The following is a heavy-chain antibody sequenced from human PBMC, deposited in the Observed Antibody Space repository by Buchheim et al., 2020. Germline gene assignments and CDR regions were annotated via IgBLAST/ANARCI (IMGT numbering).Heavy chain of an antibody. V-gene: IGHV4-31*03. CDR3: ARENAGNYYGMDV. Sequence: QVQLQESGPRLVKPSQTLSLTCTVSGGSISSGGYYWNWIRQHPGKGLEWIGYIYYSGSTYYNPSLKSRLTISVDTSKNQFFLKLTSVTAADTAVYYCARENAGNYYGMDVWGQGTT. CDR1: GGSISSGGYY. CDR2: IYYSGST. J-gene: IGHJ6*02. D-gene: IGHD3-10*01.